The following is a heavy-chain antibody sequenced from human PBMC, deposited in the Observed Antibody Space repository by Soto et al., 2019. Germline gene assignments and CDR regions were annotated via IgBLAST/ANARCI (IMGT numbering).Heavy chain of an antibody. Sequence: VQLVETGGGLIQPGGSLRLSCAASGLTVSTSYMSWVRQAPGKGLEWVSIIYSDGSTFYADSVKGRFSISRDNSRNTLYLQINSLRAEDTAVYYCARGSYCGGGCYGAAFDIWGQGTVVTVSS. V-gene: IGHV3-53*02. CDR1: GLTVSTSY. CDR2: IYSDGST. J-gene: IGHJ3*02. D-gene: IGHD2-21*02. CDR3: ARGSYCGGGCYGAAFDI.